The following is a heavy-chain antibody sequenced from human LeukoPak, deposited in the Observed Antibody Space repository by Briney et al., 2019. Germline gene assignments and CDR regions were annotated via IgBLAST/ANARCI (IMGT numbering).Heavy chain of an antibody. CDR1: GDSVSSNSAA. V-gene: IGHV6-1*01. CDR3: ARDSGSYYDILTGYYTYYYYMDV. CDR2: TYYRSKWYN. D-gene: IGHD3-9*01. J-gene: IGHJ6*03. Sequence: SQTLSLTCAISGDSVSSNSAAWNWIRQSPSRGLEWLGRTYYRSKWYNDYAVSVKSRITINPDTSKNQFSLQLNSVTPEDTAVYYCARDSGSYYDILTGYYTYYYYMDVWGKGTTVTISS.